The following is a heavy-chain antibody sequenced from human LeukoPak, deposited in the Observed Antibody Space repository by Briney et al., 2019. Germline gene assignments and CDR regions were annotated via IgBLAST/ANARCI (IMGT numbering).Heavy chain of an antibody. CDR3: ASTVYGDYEDS. V-gene: IGHV4-30-4*01. CDR1: GDPFTSGNYY. D-gene: IGHD4-17*01. Sequence: PSETLSLTCAVSGDPFTSGNYYWSWIRQSPGKGLEWIGHINYGGGTYYNPSLKSRLTISVETSKNQLSLKLSSVTAADTAVYYCASTVYGDYEDSWGQGILVTVSS. CDR2: INYGGGT. J-gene: IGHJ5*01.